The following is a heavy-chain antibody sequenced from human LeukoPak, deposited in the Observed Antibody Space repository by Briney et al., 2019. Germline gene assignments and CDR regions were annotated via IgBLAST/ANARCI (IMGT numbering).Heavy chain of an antibody. J-gene: IGHJ4*02. CDR2: VMPLFGTP. D-gene: IGHD5-24*01. CDR3: AATDGYIHRHPLYYLDY. CDR1: GAAFNNYA. Sequence: VASVKVSCKASGAAFNNYAISWVRQAPGQGPEWMGRVMPLFGTPSYAQKFQGRVTVITDDSTNTAYMEVSSLRYDDTAIYYCAATDGYIHRHPLYYLDYWGPGTLVIVSS. V-gene: IGHV1-69*05.